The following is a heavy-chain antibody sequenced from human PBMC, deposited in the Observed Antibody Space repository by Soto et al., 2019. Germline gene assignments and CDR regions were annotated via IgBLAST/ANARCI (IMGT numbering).Heavy chain of an antibody. CDR3: AKDKFLGYCSGGSCLGYYFDY. Sequence: QVQLVESGGGVVQPGRSLRLSCAASGFTFSSYGMHWVRQAPGKGLEWVAVISYDGSNKYYADYVKGRFTISRDNSKNTLYLQMNSLRAEDTAVYYCAKDKFLGYCSGGSCLGYYFDYWGQGTLVTVSS. CDR2: ISYDGSNK. CDR1: GFTFSSYG. J-gene: IGHJ4*02. D-gene: IGHD2-15*01. V-gene: IGHV3-30*18.